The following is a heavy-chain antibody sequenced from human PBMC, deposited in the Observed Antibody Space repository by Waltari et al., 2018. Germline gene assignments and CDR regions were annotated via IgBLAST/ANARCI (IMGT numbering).Heavy chain of an antibody. CDR2: FDPEDGET. Sequence: QVQLVQSGAEVKKPGASVKVSCKVSGYTLTELSMHWVRQAPGKGLEWMGGFDPEDGETIYAQKFQGRVTMTEDTSTDTAYMELGSLRSEDTAVYYGATGVFSSSWLFHPPRGVRYNWFDPWGQGTLVTVSS. V-gene: IGHV1-24*01. CDR1: GYTLTELS. D-gene: IGHD6-13*01. CDR3: ATGVFSSSWLFHPPRGVRYNWFDP. J-gene: IGHJ5*02.